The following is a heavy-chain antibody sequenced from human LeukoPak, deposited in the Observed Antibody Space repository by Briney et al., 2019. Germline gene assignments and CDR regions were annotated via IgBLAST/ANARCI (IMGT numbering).Heavy chain of an antibody. V-gene: IGHV3-23*01. CDR2: ISGSGGST. CDR1: GFTFTSYA. J-gene: IGHJ1*01. D-gene: IGHD2-15*01. CDR3: ANSGGGVADTKFVDD. Sequence: DGSLPLSCAASGFTFTSYAMSWVRLAPGKGLEWVSAISGSGGSTYYADSVNGRFTISRDNSKNTLYLQMNSLRAEDTAVYYCANSGGGVADTKFVDDWGQGTLVTVSS.